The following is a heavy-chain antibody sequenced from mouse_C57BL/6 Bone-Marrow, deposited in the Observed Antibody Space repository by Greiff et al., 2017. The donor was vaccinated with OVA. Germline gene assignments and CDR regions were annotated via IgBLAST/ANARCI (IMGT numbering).Heavy chain of an antibody. J-gene: IGHJ4*01. D-gene: IGHD3-2*02. CDR3: ARERDSSGLYYAMDY. CDR1: GFTFSDYY. Sequence: EVQLVESGGGLVQPGGSLKLSCAASGFTFSDYYMYWVRQTPEKRLEWVAYISNGGGSTYYPDTVKGRFTISRDNAKNTLYLQMSRLKSEDTAMYYCARERDSSGLYYAMDYWGQGTSVTVSS. CDR2: ISNGGGST. V-gene: IGHV5-12*01.